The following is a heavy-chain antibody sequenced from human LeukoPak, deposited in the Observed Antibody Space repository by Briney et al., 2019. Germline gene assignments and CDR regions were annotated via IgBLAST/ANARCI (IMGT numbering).Heavy chain of an antibody. CDR1: GGSFSDCY. CDR3: ARPYDFWSGYSDDAFDI. J-gene: IGHJ3*02. Sequence: SETLSLTCAVYGGSFSDCYWSWIRQSPGRGLEWIGEINHSGSTNYNPSLKSRVTISVDTSKNQFSLKLSSVTAADTAVYYCARPYDFWSGYSDDAFDIWGQGTMVTVSS. V-gene: IGHV4-34*01. CDR2: INHSGST. D-gene: IGHD3-3*01.